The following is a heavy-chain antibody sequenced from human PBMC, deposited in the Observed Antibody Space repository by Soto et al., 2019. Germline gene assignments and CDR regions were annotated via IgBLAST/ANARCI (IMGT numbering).Heavy chain of an antibody. CDR1: CGSISSGGYY. J-gene: IGHJ5*02. V-gene: IGHV4-31*03. D-gene: IGHD4-17*01. CDR3: AGLTTNWFDP. Sequence: SETLSLTCTVSCGSISSGGYYWSWIRQHPGKGLEWIGYIYYSGSTYYNPSLKSRVTISVDTSKNQFSLKLSSVTAADTAVYYCAGLTTNWFDPWGQGTLVTVSS. CDR2: IYYSGST.